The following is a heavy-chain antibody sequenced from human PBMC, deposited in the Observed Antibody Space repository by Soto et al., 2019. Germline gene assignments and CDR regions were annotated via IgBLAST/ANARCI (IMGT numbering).Heavy chain of an antibody. D-gene: IGHD1-1*01. J-gene: IGHJ4*02. CDR2: SSDSGTFT. V-gene: IGHV3-11*06. Sequence: QVHLVESGGGLVKPGGSLRLSCAASGFTFSDYYMSWIRQAPGKGLEWLSYSSDSGTFTRYADSVKGRFSISRDNAKNSLYLQINRLTGEDTAIYYCARSGDNYNLLDYWGQGTPVTVSS. CDR1: GFTFSDYY. CDR3: ARSGDNYNLLDY.